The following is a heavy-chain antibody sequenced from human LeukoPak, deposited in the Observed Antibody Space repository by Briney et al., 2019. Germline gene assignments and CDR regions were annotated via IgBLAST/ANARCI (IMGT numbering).Heavy chain of an antibody. CDR3: ARDSYDILTGYYSADY. CDR1: GGSISSYY. V-gene: IGHV4-39*07. Sequence: PSETLSLTCTVSGGSISSYYWGWIRQPPGKGLEWIGSIYYSGSTYYNPSLKSRVTISVDTSKNQFSLKLSSVTAADTAVYYCARDSYDILTGYYSADYWGQGTLVTVSS. J-gene: IGHJ4*02. D-gene: IGHD3-9*01. CDR2: IYYSGST.